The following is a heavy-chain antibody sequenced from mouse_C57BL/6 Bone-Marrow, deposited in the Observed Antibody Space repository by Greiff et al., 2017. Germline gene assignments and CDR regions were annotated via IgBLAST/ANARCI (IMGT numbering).Heavy chain of an antibody. J-gene: IGHJ1*03. V-gene: IGHV1-72*01. D-gene: IGHD1-1*01. Sequence: VQLQQPGPELVKPWASVKLSCKSSCYTFTSSWMHWVKRRPGRGLQRLGRIDPNSGGTKYNEKFNSNDTLTVDKPSSTAYMQLSSLTSEDTSVYYCARSLFITTVVANWYVDVWGTGTTVTVSA. CDR2: IDPNSGGT. CDR3: ARSLFITTVVANWYVDV. CDR1: CYTFTSSW.